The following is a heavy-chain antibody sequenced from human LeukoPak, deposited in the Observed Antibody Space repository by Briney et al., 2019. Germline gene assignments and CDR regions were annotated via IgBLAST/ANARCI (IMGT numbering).Heavy chain of an antibody. CDR3: ARASYSTSWYLDY. Sequence: SETLSLTCTVSGGSISSYYWSWIRQPPGKGLEWIGHIYYSGSTNYNPSPMSRVTISVDTSKNQFSLKLSSVTAADTAVYYCARASYSTSWYLDYWGQGILVTVSS. CDR2: IYYSGST. D-gene: IGHD6-13*01. CDR1: GGSISSYY. J-gene: IGHJ4*02. V-gene: IGHV4-59*01.